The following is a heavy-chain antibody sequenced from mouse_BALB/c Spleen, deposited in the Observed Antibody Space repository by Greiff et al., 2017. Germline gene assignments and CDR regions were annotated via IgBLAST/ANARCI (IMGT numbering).Heavy chain of an antibody. CDR3: ARSSYGNAFAY. D-gene: IGHD2-10*01. V-gene: IGHV1-4*01. CDR1: GYTFTSYT. J-gene: IGHJ3*01. Sequence: QVQLQQSGAELARPGASVKMSCMASGYTFTSYTMHWVKQRPGQGLEWIGYINPSSGYTNYNQKFKDKATLTADKSSSTAYMQLSSLTSEDSAVYYCARSSYGNAFAYWGQGTLVTVSA. CDR2: INPSSGYT.